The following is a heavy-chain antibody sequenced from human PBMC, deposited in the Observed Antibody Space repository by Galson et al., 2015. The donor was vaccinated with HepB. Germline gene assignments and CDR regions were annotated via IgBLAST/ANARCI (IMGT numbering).Heavy chain of an antibody. CDR3: ARDRNYDSSGYYLDAFDI. J-gene: IGHJ3*02. Sequence: SLRLSCAASGFTFSDYYMNWVRQAPGKGLEWVSYISSSSGTIYYADSVKGRFTISRDNSKNTLYLQMNSLRAEDTAVYYCARDRNYDSSGYYLDAFDIWGQGTMVTVSS. CDR1: GFTFSDYY. V-gene: IGHV3-11*01. CDR2: ISSSSGTI. D-gene: IGHD3-22*01.